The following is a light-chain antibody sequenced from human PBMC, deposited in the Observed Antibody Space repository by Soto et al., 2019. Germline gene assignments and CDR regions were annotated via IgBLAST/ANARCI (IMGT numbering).Light chain of an antibody. V-gene: IGKV3-15*01. CDR1: QSVGGN. CDR3: QQYNNWPLYT. J-gene: IGKJ2*01. Sequence: EIVMTQSPATLSVSPGERATLSCRASQSVGGNLAWYQQRPGRAPRFLIYDASTRATDIPARFSGSGSGTEFTLTISSLQSEDFALYYCQQYNNWPLYTFGQGTKLEIK. CDR2: DAS.